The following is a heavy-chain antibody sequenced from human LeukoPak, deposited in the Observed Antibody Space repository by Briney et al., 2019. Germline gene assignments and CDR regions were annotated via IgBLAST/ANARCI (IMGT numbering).Heavy chain of an antibody. CDR2: IYSGGST. CDR1: GFTVSSNY. CDR3: ARDWNTGNFDY. D-gene: IGHD1-1*01. Sequence: GGSLRLSCAASGFTVSSNYMSWARQAPGKGLEWVSVIYSGGSTYYADSVKGRFTISRDNSKNTLYLQMNSLRAEDTAVYYCARDWNTGNFDYWGQGTLVTVSS. J-gene: IGHJ4*02. V-gene: IGHV3-53*01.